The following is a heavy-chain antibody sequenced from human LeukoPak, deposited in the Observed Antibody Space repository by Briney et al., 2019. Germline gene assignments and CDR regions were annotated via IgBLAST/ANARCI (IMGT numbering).Heavy chain of an antibody. J-gene: IGHJ6*03. V-gene: IGHV3-30*02. CDR3: DRGHYYGSGRNRYYMDV. CDR1: GSTFNTNY. Sequence: PGGSLRLSCVASGSTFNTNYMHWVSQAPGKGLEWVAFTRYDGSNEYYADSVKGRSTISRDNSKNTLYLQMNSLRAEDTAVYYCDRGHYYGSGRNRYYMDVWGKGTTVTVSS. CDR2: TRYDGSNE. D-gene: IGHD3-10*01.